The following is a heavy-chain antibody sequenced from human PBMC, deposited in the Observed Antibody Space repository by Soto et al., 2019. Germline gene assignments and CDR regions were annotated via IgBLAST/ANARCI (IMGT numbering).Heavy chain of an antibody. Sequence: XETLSLTCSVYGWSLSGYYWNWIRQPPGKGLEWIGEIDHSGYTNYNPSLKSRVTISVDTSKNQFSLRLTSVTAADTAVYYCARVRDWFDHWGQGTLVTVSS. CDR3: ARVRDWFDH. J-gene: IGHJ5*02. D-gene: IGHD3-3*01. V-gene: IGHV4-34*01. CDR1: GWSLSGYY. CDR2: IDHSGYT.